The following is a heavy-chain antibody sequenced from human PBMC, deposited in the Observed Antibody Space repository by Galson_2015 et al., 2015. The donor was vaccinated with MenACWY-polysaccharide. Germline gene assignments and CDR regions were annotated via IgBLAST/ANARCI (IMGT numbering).Heavy chain of an antibody. CDR2: ISGTGNI. CDR1: GFTFTTYT. J-gene: IGHJ6*02. Sequence: SLRLSCAASGFTFTTYTINWVRQAPGQGLEWVSSISGTGNIYYADSVKGRFTISRDNAKNSLYLQMNSHRADDTAVYYCAKGRAPSTYYGMDVSGPRTTFTVTS. CDR3: AKGRAPSTYYGMDV. V-gene: IGHV3-48*01. D-gene: IGHD2-2*01.